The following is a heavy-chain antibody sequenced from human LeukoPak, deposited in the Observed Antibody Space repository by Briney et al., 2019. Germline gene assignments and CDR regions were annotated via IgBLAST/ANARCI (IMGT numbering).Heavy chain of an antibody. CDR1: GFTFSSYA. V-gene: IGHV3-23*01. Sequence: PGGSLRLSCAASGFTFSSYAMSWVRQAPGKGLEWVSAISGSGGSTYHADSVKGRFTISRDNSKNTLYLQMNSLRAEDTAFYYCAKVPLSAGGWYEYWGQGTLVTVSS. CDR3: AKVPLSAGGWYEY. D-gene: IGHD6-19*01. CDR2: ISGSGGST. J-gene: IGHJ4*02.